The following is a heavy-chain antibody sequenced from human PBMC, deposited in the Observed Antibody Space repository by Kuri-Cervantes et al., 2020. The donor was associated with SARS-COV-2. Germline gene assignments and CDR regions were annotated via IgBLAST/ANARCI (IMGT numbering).Heavy chain of an antibody. Sequence: GGSLRLSCAASGFTFSGSAMHWVRQASGKGLERVGRIRSKANSYATAYAASVKGRFTISRDDSKNTLYLQMNSPRAEDTAVYYCARDAPDIVVVPAATYRDAFDIWGQGTMVTVSS. J-gene: IGHJ3*02. CDR1: GFTFSGSA. CDR2: IRSKANSYAT. D-gene: IGHD2-2*01. CDR3: ARDAPDIVVVPAATYRDAFDI. V-gene: IGHV3-73*01.